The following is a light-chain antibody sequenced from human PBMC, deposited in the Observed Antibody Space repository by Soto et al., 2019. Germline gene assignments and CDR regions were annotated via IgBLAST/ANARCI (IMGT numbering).Light chain of an antibody. CDR1: QSASIY. Sequence: EIVLTQSPATLSLSPGETATLSCRAIQSASIYLAWYQQKPGPAPRLLIYDASNRATGIPAKFSGSGSGTDFTLTISSLEPEDSAVYYCQQRSNSPPWITFGQGTRLEIK. CDR3: QQRSNSPPWIT. J-gene: IGKJ5*01. V-gene: IGKV3-11*01. CDR2: DAS.